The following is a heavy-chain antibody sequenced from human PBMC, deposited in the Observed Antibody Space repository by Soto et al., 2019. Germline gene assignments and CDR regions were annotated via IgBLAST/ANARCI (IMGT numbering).Heavy chain of an antibody. Sequence: VEVSCQASGRTFSSYAISWVRQAHGQGLEWLGGIIPIFGTANYAQKFQGRVTITADKSTSTAYMELSSLRSEDTAVYYCARPQPNTYGSGSYYILRDAFDIWGQGAMVTVSS. CDR3: ARPQPNTYGSGSYYILRDAFDI. CDR1: GRTFSSYA. CDR2: IIPIFGTA. D-gene: IGHD3-10*01. J-gene: IGHJ3*02. V-gene: IGHV1-69*13.